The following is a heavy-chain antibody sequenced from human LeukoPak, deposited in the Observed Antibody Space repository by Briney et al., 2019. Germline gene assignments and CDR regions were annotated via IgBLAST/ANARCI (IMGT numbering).Heavy chain of an antibody. CDR2: ISGSGGST. J-gene: IGHJ5*02. D-gene: IGHD3-10*01. CDR1: GFTFSSYA. Sequence: GGSLRLSCAASGFTFSSYAMSWVRQAPGKGLEWVSAISGSGGSTYYADSVKGRFTISRDNAKNSLYLQMNSLRAEDTAVYYCASLYGSGPNWFDPWGQGTLVTVSS. CDR3: ASLYGSGPNWFDP. V-gene: IGHV3-23*01.